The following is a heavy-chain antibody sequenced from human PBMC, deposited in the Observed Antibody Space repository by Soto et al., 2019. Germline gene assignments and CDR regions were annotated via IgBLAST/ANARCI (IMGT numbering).Heavy chain of an antibody. CDR1: GGSISSGGYY. D-gene: IGHD2-2*01. CDR3: ARLAHQLTLAY. CDR2: IYYSGST. J-gene: IGHJ4*02. V-gene: IGHV4-31*03. Sequence: QVQLQESGPGLVKPSQTLSLTCTVSGGSISSGGYYWSWIRQHPGKGLEWIGYIYYSGSTYYNPSLKRRVTIQGATSKTQSPLKLSPGPAAATAVYSWARLAHQLTLAYWGKGPLFTVPS.